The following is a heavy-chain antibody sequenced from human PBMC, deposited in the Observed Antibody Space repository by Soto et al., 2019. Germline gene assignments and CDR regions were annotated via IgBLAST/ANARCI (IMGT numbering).Heavy chain of an antibody. D-gene: IGHD1-26*01. V-gene: IGHV1-3*01. J-gene: IGHJ4*02. CDR1: GYTFTSYA. CDR2: INAGNGNT. CDR3: ARGASPLIDY. Sequence: ASVKVSCKASGYTFTSYAMHWVRQAPGQRLEWMGWINAGNGNTKYSQKIQGRDTIIRDTSASTANIKLSSLRTEDTAVYYCARGASPLIDYWGQGTLVTVSS.